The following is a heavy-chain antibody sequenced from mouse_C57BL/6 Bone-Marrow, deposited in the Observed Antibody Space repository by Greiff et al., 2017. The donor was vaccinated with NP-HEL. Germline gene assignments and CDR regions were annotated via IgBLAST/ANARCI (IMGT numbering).Heavy chain of an antibody. CDR3: ARNVGTTEDFDY. V-gene: IGHV5-4*01. CDR1: GFTFSSYA. D-gene: IGHD2-14*01. Sequence: EVQLVESGGGLVKPGGSLKLSCAASGFTFSSYAMSWVRQTPEKRLEWVATISDGGSYTYYPDNVKGRFTISRDNAKNNLYLQMSHLKSEDTAMYYCARNVGTTEDFDYWGQGTTLTVSS. J-gene: IGHJ2*01. CDR2: ISDGGSYT.